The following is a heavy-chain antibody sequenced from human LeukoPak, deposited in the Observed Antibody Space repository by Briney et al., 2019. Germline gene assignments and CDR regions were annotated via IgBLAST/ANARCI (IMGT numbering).Heavy chain of an antibody. D-gene: IGHD6-19*01. CDR1: GGTFSSYA. J-gene: IGHJ4*02. V-gene: IGHV1-69*13. Sequence: SVKVSCKASGGTFSSYAISWVRQAPGQGLEWMGGIIPIFGTANYAQKFQGRVTITADESTSTAYMELSSLRSEDTAVYYCARTASGWYGEGNFDYWGQGTLVTVSS. CDR3: ARTASGWYGEGNFDY. CDR2: IIPIFGTA.